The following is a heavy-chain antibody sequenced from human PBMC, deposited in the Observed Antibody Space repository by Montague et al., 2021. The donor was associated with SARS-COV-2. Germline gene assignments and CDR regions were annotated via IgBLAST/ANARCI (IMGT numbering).Heavy chain of an antibody. V-gene: IGHV1-18*01. CDR1: GYTFTSYG. J-gene: IGHJ4*02. D-gene: IGHD6-13*01. Sequence: SAKVSCKASGYTFTSYGISWVRQAPGQGLEWMGWISAYNGNTHYAQKLQGRVTMTTDTSTSTAYMELRSLSSDDTAVYYCARKPTQQPHEYWGQGTLVTVSS. CDR3: ARKPTQQPHEY. CDR2: ISAYNGNT.